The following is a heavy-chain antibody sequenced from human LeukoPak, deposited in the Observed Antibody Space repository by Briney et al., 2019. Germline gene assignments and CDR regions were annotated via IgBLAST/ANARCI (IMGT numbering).Heavy chain of an antibody. Sequence: PGGSLRLSCTASGFTFGDYAMNWFRQAPGKGLEWVGFIRSKGYGGTTEHVASVKDRFTISRDDSKSIAYLQMNSLKTEDTAVYYCTRGGMSHYWGQGTLVTVSS. CDR2: IRSKGYGGTT. V-gene: IGHV3-49*03. CDR1: GFTFGDYA. J-gene: IGHJ4*02. CDR3: TRGGMSHY.